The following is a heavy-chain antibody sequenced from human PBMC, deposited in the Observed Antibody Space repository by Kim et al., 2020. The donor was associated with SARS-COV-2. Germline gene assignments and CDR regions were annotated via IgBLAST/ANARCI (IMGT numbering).Heavy chain of an antibody. CDR1: GYTFSRYG. CDR2: INAGNGNT. CDR3: ARWAYSNYLFDY. D-gene: IGHD4-4*01. J-gene: IGHJ4*02. Sequence: ASVKVSCKASGYTFSRYGIHWVRQAPGQGLEWMGWINAGNGNTKYARKFQARVTITRDTSANTAYMDLSSLKSEDTAVYYCARWAYSNYLFDYWGQGSLVTVSS. V-gene: IGHV1-3*01.